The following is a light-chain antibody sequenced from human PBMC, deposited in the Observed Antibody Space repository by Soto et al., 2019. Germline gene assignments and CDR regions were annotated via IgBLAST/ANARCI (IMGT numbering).Light chain of an antibody. CDR1: SGYSNYK. CDR2: VGTGGIVG. V-gene: IGLV9-49*01. J-gene: IGLJ1*01. CDR3: GADNGSRSNFVYV. Sequence: QSVLTQPPSASASLGASVTLTCTLSSGYSNYKVDWYQQRPGKGPRFVMRVGTGGIVGSKGNGIPDRFSVLGSGLNRYLTIKNIQEEDESDYHCGADNGSRSNFVYVFGTGTKLTGL.